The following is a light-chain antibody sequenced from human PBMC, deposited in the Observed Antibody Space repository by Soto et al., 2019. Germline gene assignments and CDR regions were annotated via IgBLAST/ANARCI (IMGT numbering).Light chain of an antibody. Sequence: EIVLTQSPSPLSFSPGERATLFCRASQSVATSQLAWYKQXPGQAPRXLIGASSRATGVPDRFIASGSGTDFNLTISRLETEDFAVYYCQQFASSPRTFGRGTKV. V-gene: IGKV3-20*01. CDR1: QSVATSQ. CDR3: QQFASSPRT. CDR2: GAS. J-gene: IGKJ1*01.